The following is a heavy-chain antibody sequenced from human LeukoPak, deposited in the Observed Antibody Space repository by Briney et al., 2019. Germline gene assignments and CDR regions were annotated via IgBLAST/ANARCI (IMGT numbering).Heavy chain of an antibody. J-gene: IGHJ4*02. D-gene: IGHD6-13*01. Sequence: GGSLRLSCAASGFTVSSNYMSWDRQAPGKGLEWVSVIYSGGSTYYADSVKGRFTISRDNSKNTLYLQMNSLRAEDTAVYYCAREDIAAAGTFDYWGQGTLVTVSS. CDR2: IYSGGST. V-gene: IGHV3-66*01. CDR3: AREDIAAAGTFDY. CDR1: GFTVSSNY.